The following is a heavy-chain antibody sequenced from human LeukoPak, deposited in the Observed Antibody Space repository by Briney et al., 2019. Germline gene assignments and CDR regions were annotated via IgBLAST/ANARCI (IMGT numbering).Heavy chain of an antibody. CDR3: ALALGYYDHDAFDI. Sequence: GGSLRLSCAVSGFPFSVYEMNWVRQAPGKGLEWVSNIGSSGSTIYYADSVKGRFSISRDNAKSSLYLQMNSLRVEDTAVYYCALALGYYDHDAFDIWGQGTMVTVSS. CDR2: IGSSGSTI. V-gene: IGHV3-48*03. D-gene: IGHD3-22*01. CDR1: GFPFSVYE. J-gene: IGHJ3*02.